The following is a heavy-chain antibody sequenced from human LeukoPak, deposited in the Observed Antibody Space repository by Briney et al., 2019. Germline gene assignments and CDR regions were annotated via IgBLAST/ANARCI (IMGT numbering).Heavy chain of an antibody. D-gene: IGHD6-13*01. CDR2: ISGSGGSA. CDR3: AKAGSSWPEYFHR. CDR1: GFTFSSFA. V-gene: IGHV3-23*01. Sequence: GGSLRLSCAAPGFTFSSFAMSWVRQAPGKGLEWVSAISGSGGSAYSADSVKGRFTISRDNSKNTLYLQMNSLRAEDTAVYYCAKAGSSWPEYFHRWGQGTLVTVSS. J-gene: IGHJ1*01.